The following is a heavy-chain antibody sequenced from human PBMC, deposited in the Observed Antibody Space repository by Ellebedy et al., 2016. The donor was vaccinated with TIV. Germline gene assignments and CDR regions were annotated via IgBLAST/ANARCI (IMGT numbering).Heavy chain of an antibody. J-gene: IGHJ4*02. D-gene: IGHD6-19*01. Sequence: SETLSLXXAVSGGSISSSNWWSWVRQPPGKGLEWIGEIYHSGSTNYNPSLKSRVTISVDKSKNQFSLKLSSVTAADTAVYYCARGWGEGWLVRDYFDYWGQGTLVTVSS. CDR1: GGSISSSNW. CDR2: IYHSGST. CDR3: ARGWGEGWLVRDYFDY. V-gene: IGHV4-4*02.